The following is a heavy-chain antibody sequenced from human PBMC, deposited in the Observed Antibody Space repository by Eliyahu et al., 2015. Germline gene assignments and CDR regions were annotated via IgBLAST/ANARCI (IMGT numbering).Heavy chain of an antibody. D-gene: IGHD2-21*01. V-gene: IGHV3-11*01. J-gene: IGHJ2*01. CDR2: ISSDGTTI. CDR3: ARGVGDWTEWYFGL. Sequence: SWIRQAPGKGLEWISYISSDGTTIYYADSVKGRFTISRDNAKNSLFLQMSSLRVEDTAVYFCARGVGDWTEWYFGLWGHGTLVTVSS.